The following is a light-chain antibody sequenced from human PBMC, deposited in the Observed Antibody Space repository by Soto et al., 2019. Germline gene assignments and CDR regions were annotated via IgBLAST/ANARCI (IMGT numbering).Light chain of an antibody. J-gene: IGLJ3*02. CDR2: EVT. Sequence: QSALTQPPSASGSPGQSVAISCTGTSSDVGHYNFVSWYQQLPGKAPRLMIYEVTKRPSGVPDRFSGSKSGNTASLTVSGLQAEDEADYYCISYAGSSIWVFGGGTQLTVL. CDR1: SSDVGHYNF. CDR3: ISYAGSSIWV. V-gene: IGLV2-8*01.